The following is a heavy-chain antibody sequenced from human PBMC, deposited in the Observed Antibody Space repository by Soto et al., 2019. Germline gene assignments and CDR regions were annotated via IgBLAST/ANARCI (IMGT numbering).Heavy chain of an antibody. CDR1: GGSISSYY. D-gene: IGHD6-19*01. CDR3: ARRYGWNFDF. V-gene: IGHV4-59*08. Sequence: SETLSLTCTVSGGSISSYYWSWIRQPPGKGLEWIGYIYYSGSTNYNLSLKSRVTISVDTSKNQFSLKLSSVTAADTAVYYCARRYGWNFDFWGQGTLVTVSS. CDR2: IYYSGST. J-gene: IGHJ4*02.